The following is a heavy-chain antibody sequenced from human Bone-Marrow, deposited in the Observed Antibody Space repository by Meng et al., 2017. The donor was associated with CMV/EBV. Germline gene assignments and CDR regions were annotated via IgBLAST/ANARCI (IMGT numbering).Heavy chain of an antibody. CDR3: ARGNGRGYDFWSGYDYYYYYGMDV. CDR1: GYTFTTYD. Sequence: ASVKVSCKASGYTFTTYDINWVRQATGQGLEWMGWMNPNSGNTGYAQKFQGRVTITRNTSISTAYMELSSLRSEDTAVYYCARGNGRGYDFWSGYDYYYYYGMDVWGQGTTVTVSS. CDR2: MNPNSGNT. V-gene: IGHV1-8*03. D-gene: IGHD3-3*01. J-gene: IGHJ6*02.